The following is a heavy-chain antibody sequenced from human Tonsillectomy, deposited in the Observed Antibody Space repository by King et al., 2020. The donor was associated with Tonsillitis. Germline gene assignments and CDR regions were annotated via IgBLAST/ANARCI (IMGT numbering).Heavy chain of an antibody. Sequence: VQPQQWGAGLLKPSETLSLPCAVYGGSFSGYYWSWIRQPPGKGLEWIGEITHSGSTNYNPSLKSRITISVDTSKNQFSLKLSSVTAADTAVYYCANSGYYYDAFDIWGQGTMVTVSS. CDR1: GGSFSGYY. J-gene: IGHJ3*02. V-gene: IGHV4-34*01. CDR3: ANSGYYYDAFDI. CDR2: ITHSGST. D-gene: IGHD3-22*01.